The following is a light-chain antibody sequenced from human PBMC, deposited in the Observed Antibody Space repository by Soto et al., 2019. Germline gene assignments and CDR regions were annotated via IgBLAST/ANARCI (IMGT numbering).Light chain of an antibody. CDR1: SSDVGAYNY. J-gene: IGLJ2*01. V-gene: IGLV2-8*01. Sequence: QSALTQPPSASGSPGQSVTISCTGTSSDVGAYNYVSWYQQFPGKAPKLMIYDVSKRPSGVPDRFSGSKSGNTASLTVSGLQAEDEADYYCTSYAGSNHLGFGGGTQLTVL. CDR3: TSYAGSNHLG. CDR2: DVS.